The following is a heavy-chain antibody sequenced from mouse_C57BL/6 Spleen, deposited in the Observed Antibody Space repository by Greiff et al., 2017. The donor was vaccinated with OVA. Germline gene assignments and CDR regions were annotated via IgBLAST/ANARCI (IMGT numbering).Heavy chain of an antibody. CDR2: ISSGSSTI. CDR1: GFTFSDYG. V-gene: IGHV5-17*01. CDR3: ARPIYYYGSSYGMDAMDY. J-gene: IGHJ4*01. D-gene: IGHD1-1*01. Sequence: EVMLVESGGGLVKPGGSLKLSCAASGFTFSDYGMHWVRQAPEKGLEWVAYISSGSSTIYYADTVKGRFTISRDNAKNTLFLQMTSLRAEDTAMYYCARPIYYYGSSYGMDAMDYWGQGTSVTVSS.